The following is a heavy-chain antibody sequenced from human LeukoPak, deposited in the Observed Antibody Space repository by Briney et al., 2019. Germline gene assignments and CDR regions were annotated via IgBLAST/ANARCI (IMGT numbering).Heavy chain of an antibody. CDR1: GCTFSNAW. CDR3: TTIPGYSSNWYYPDY. V-gene: IGHV3-15*01. CDR2: INTKIDGGTT. J-gene: IGHJ4*02. D-gene: IGHD6-13*01. Sequence: GGSLRLSCAASGCTFSNAWMSWVRQAPGKGLEWVGRINTKIDGGTTDYAAPVKGRFTISRDDSKNTLYLQMNSLKTEDTAVYYCTTIPGYSSNWYYPDYWGQGTLVTVSS.